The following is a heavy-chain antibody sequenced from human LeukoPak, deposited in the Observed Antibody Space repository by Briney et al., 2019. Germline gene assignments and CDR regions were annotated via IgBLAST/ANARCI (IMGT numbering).Heavy chain of an antibody. V-gene: IGHV1-69*13. J-gene: IGHJ3*02. CDR1: GGTFSSYA. Sequence: ASVKVSCKASGGTFSSYAISWVRQAPGQGLEWMGGIIPIFGTANYAQKFQGRVTITADESTSTAYMELSSLRSEDTAVYYCARDAPVGYCSGGSCQRGAFDIWGQGTMVTVSS. CDR2: IIPIFGTA. D-gene: IGHD2-15*01. CDR3: ARDAPVGYCSGGSCQRGAFDI.